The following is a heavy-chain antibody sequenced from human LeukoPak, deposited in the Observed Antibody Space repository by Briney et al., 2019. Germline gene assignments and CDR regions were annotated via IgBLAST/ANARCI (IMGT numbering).Heavy chain of an antibody. CDR3: ARSGSMYYDFWSGYVDLAKY. Sequence: RASVKVSCKASGYTFTSYDINWVRQATGQGLEWMGCMNPNSGNTGYAQKFQGRATMTRNTSISTAHMELSSLRSEDTAVYYCARSGSMYYDFWSGYVDLAKYWGQGTPVTVSS. J-gene: IGHJ4*02. D-gene: IGHD3-3*01. CDR2: MNPNSGNT. V-gene: IGHV1-8*01. CDR1: GYTFTSYD.